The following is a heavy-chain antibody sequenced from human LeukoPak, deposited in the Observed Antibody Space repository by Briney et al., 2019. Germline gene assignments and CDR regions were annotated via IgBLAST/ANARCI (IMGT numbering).Heavy chain of an antibody. J-gene: IGHJ6*02. CDR2: IYYSGST. D-gene: IGHD2-21*02. Sequence: SETLSLTCTVSGGSTSSYYCRWIRHPPRKGLERIGYIYYSGSTNYNPSLKSRVTISVDTSKIQFSLKLSSVTAADTAVYYCARDYVVVTGMGYYYYGMDVWGQGTTVTVSS. V-gene: IGHV4-59*01. CDR1: GGSTSSYY. CDR3: ARDYVVVTGMGYYYYGMDV.